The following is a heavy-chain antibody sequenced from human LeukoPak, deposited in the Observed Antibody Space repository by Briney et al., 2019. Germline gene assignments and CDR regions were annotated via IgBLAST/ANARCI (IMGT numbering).Heavy chain of an antibody. D-gene: IGHD2-15*01. CDR1: GGSISSGGYY. CDR2: IYNSGST. V-gene: IGHV4-61*02. Sequence: SETLSLTCSVSGGSISSGGYYWNWIRQPAGKGLEWIGRIYNSGSTNYNPSLKSRVTISVDTSKNQFSLKLSPVTAADTAVYYCARLQRIRAAGYYYYMDVWGKGTTVTISS. J-gene: IGHJ6*03. CDR3: ARLQRIRAAGYYYYMDV.